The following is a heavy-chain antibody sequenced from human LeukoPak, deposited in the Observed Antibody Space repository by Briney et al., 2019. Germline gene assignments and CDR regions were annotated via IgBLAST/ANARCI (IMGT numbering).Heavy chain of an antibody. CDR2: INHSGST. V-gene: IGHV4-34*01. CDR1: GGSFSGYY. Sequence: KPSETLSPTCAVYGGSFSGYYWSWIRQPPGKGLEWIGEINHSGSTNYNPSLKSRVTISVDTSKNQFSLKLSSVTAADTAVYYCRLHGSSWYYFDYWGQGTLVTVSS. D-gene: IGHD6-13*01. CDR3: RLHGSSWYYFDY. J-gene: IGHJ4*02.